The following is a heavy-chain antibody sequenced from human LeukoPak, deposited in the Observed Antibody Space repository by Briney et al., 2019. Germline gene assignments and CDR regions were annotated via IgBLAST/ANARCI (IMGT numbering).Heavy chain of an antibody. CDR2: ISYDGSNK. D-gene: IGHD3-10*01. J-gene: IGHJ4*02. Sequence: GGSLRLSCAASGFTFSNYGMHWVRQAPGKGLEWVAVISYDGSNKYYADSVKGRFAISRDNSKNTLYLQMNSLRAEDTAVYYCAKQVDYGSGSRLTNWGQGTLVTDSS. CDR1: GFTFSNYG. V-gene: IGHV3-30*18. CDR3: AKQVDYGSGSRLTN.